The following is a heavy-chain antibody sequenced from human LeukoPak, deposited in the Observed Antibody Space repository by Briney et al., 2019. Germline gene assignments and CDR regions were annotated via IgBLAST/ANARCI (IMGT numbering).Heavy chain of an antibody. CDR2: IKVSSGRT. D-gene: IGHD2-2*01. Sequence: GASVKVSCKASGYTLSDFYVHWVRQAPGQGLEWIGIIKVSSGRTDYAQKFQGRVTVTRDMSTSTVYMELTNLRSEDTAMSYCAREPPESYHFDYWGQGTLVTVSS. CDR3: AREPPESYHFDY. CDR1: GYTLSDFY. J-gene: IGHJ4*02. V-gene: IGHV1-46*01.